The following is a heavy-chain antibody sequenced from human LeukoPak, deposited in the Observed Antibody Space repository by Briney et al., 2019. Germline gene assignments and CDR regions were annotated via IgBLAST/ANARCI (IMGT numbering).Heavy chain of an antibody. CDR2: ISSSSSYI. V-gene: IGHV3-21*01. CDR3: ARSGRKLGPMDV. D-gene: IGHD7-27*01. Sequence: GGSLRLSCAASGFTFSSYSMNWVRQAPGKGLEWVSSISSSSSYIYYADSVKGRFTISRDNAKNSLYLHMNSLRAEDTAVYYCARSGRKLGPMDVWGKGTTVTVSS. J-gene: IGHJ6*04. CDR1: GFTFSSYS.